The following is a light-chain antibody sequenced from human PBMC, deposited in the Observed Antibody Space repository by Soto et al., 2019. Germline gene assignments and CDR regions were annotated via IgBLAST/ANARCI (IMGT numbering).Light chain of an antibody. J-gene: IGKJ4*01. CDR2: KAS. CDR3: LQYYTDPFT. CDR1: QSIGTS. V-gene: IGKV1-5*03. Sequence: DIQMTQFPSTLSASVGDRITITCRASQSIGTSLAWYRQRPGKTPNLLIYKASSLESGVPSSFSGSGSGSDFTLTFSSLQPDDFATYFCLQYYTDPFTFGGGTKVEIK.